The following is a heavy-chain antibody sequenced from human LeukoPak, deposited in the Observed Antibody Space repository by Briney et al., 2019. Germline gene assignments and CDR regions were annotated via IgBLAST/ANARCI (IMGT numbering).Heavy chain of an antibody. CDR1: GFILRSYA. Sequence: GGSLRLSCAASGFILRSYAMYWVRQAPGKGLEWVAVISFDGSIKYYADSVKGRFTISRDNSKNTLYLQMNSLRAEDTAVYYCAKDRAITMIVVVIPTYAFDIWGQGTMVTVSS. CDR3: AKDRAITMIVVVIPTYAFDI. J-gene: IGHJ3*02. V-gene: IGHV3-30*04. D-gene: IGHD3-22*01. CDR2: ISFDGSIK.